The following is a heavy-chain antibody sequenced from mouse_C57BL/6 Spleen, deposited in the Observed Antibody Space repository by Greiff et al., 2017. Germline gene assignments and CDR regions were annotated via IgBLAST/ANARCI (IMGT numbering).Heavy chain of an antibody. CDR2: IDPETGGT. V-gene: IGHV1-15*01. CDR3: TRSTASGDYFDY. D-gene: IGHD1-2*01. CDR1: GYTFTDYE. Sequence: QVQLKESGAELVRPGASVTLSCKASGYTFTDYEMHWVKQTPVHGLEWIGAIDPETGGTAYNQKFKGKAILTADKSSSTAYMELRSLTSEDSAVYYCTRSTASGDYFDYWGQGTTLTVSS. J-gene: IGHJ2*01.